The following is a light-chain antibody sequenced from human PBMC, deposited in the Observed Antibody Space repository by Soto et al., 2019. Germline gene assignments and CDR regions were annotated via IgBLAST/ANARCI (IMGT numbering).Light chain of an antibody. CDR3: CSYAGSYTSM. Sequence: QSALTQPRSVSGSPGQSVTISCTGTSSDVGGYNYVSWYQQHPGKAPKLMIYDVSNRPSGVPDRFSGSKSGNTASLIISGLQAEDEADYYCCSYAGSYTSMFGGGTKLTVL. J-gene: IGLJ3*02. CDR1: SSDVGGYNY. CDR2: DVS. V-gene: IGLV2-11*01.